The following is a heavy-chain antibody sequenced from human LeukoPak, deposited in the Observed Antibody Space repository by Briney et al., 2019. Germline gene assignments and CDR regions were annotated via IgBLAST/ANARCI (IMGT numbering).Heavy chain of an antibody. D-gene: IGHD6-13*01. J-gene: IGHJ6*02. CDR1: GFTFSSYS. CDR2: ISSSSSTI. CDR3: AREGTAAAAPGGYYGMDV. Sequence: GGSLRLSCAASGFTFSSYSINWVRQAPGKGLEWVSYISSSSSTIYYADSVKGRFTISRDNAKNSLYLQMNSLRAEDTAVYYCAREGTAAAAPGGYYGMDVWGQGTTVTVSS. V-gene: IGHV3-48*01.